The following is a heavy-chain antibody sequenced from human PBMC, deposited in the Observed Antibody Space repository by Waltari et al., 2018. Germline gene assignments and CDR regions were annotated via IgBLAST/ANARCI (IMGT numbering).Heavy chain of an antibody. Sequence: EVQLVESGGGLVQPGGSLRLSCAASGFAISSHWMHWVRQAPGKGLVWVSRIRTDGRITNYADSVKGRFTISRDDAKNTLYLQMNSLRAEDTATFYCVRSRDDAVNAFDIWGQGTMVTVSS. D-gene: IGHD4-17*01. V-gene: IGHV3-74*01. CDR2: IRTDGRIT. CDR1: GFAISSHW. CDR3: VRSRDDAVNAFDI. J-gene: IGHJ3*02.